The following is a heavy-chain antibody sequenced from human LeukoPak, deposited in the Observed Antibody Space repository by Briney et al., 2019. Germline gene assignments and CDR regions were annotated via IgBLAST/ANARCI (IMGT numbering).Heavy chain of an antibody. D-gene: IGHD3-10*01. J-gene: IGHJ3*02. CDR1: GFTFSSYA. Sequence: PGGSLRLSCAASGFTFSSYAMSWVRQAPGKGLEWVANIKQDGSEKYYVDSVKGRFTISRDNAKNSLYLQMNSLRAEDTAVYYCARGTEAQLLWFGELYAFDIWGQGTMVTVSS. V-gene: IGHV3-7*01. CDR3: ARGTEAQLLWFGELYAFDI. CDR2: IKQDGSEK.